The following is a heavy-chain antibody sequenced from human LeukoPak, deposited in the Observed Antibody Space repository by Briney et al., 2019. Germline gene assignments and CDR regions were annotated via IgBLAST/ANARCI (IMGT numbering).Heavy chain of an antibody. D-gene: IGHD3-10*01. J-gene: IGHJ4*02. CDR3: AKGLRSGGSGSYFFDY. CDR2: INHSGNI. Sequence: PGGSLRLSCAASGFTFSSYSMNWIRQSPGKGLEWIGEINHSGNINYNPSLKSRVTISVDTSKNQFSLNLSCVTAADTAMYYCAKGLRSGGSGSYFFDYWGQGTLVTVSS. CDR1: GFTFSSYS. V-gene: IGHV4-34*01.